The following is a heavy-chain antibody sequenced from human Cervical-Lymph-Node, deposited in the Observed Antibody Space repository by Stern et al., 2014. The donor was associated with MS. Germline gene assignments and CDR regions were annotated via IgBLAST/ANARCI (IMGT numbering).Heavy chain of an antibody. CDR2: ISGYNGNT. CDR1: GYTFTNYA. J-gene: IGHJ1*01. D-gene: IGHD6-19*01. CDR3: ARDSSGFQF. Sequence: QVQLGQSGAEVKKPGASVKVSCKASGYTFTNYAISWVRQAPGQGLEWMGWISGYNGNTNYAQKFQGRVTMTTDTSTNTAYMELRSLRSDDTGLYYCARDSSGFQFWGQGTLVTVSS. V-gene: IGHV1-18*01.